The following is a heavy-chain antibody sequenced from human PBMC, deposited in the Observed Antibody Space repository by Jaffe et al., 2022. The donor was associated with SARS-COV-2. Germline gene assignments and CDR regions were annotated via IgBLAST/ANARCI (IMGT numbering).Heavy chain of an antibody. CDR1: GFTFSSYA. D-gene: IGHD6-13*01. V-gene: IGHV3-23*01. J-gene: IGHJ6*02. CDR2: ISGSGGST. Sequence: EVQLLESGGGLVQPGGSLRLSCAASGFTFSSYAMSWVRQAPGKGLEWVSAISGSGGSTYYADSVKGRFTISRDNSKNTLYLQMNSLRAEDTAVYYCAKFSGLVIASSSWYKGAPGFPRNYYYGMDVWGQGTTVTVSS. CDR3: AKFSGLVIASSSWYKGAPGFPRNYYYGMDV.